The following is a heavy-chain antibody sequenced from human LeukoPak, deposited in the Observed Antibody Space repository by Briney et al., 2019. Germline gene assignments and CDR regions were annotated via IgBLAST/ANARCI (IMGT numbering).Heavy chain of an antibody. J-gene: IGHJ6*04. V-gene: IGHV1-69*13. CDR1: GGTFINYA. Sequence: SVTVSFKASGGTFINYAISWVRQAPGQGREWMGGIIPIFGTANYAQKFQGRVTITADESTSTAYMELSSLRSEDTAVYYCATNRYSYYYYGMDVWGKGTTVTVSS. D-gene: IGHD5-18*01. CDR2: IIPIFGTA. CDR3: ATNRYSYYYYGMDV.